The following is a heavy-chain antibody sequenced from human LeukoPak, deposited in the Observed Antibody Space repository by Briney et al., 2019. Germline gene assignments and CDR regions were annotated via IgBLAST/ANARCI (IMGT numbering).Heavy chain of an antibody. D-gene: IGHD3-22*01. J-gene: IGHJ4*02. CDR2: ISGYNGNT. CDR1: GYSFTTYG. Sequence: ASVKVSCKSSGYSFTTYGIIWVRQAPGQGVEWMGWISGYNGNTNYAQKFQGRITMTTDTTSSTAYLEMRSLRSDDTAAYYCARGGYYYGTSGNLLGYFDYWGQGTLVTVSS. CDR3: ARGGYYYGTSGNLLGYFDY. V-gene: IGHV1-18*01.